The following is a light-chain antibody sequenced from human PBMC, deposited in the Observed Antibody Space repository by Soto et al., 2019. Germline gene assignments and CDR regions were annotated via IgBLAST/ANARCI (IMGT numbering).Light chain of an antibody. V-gene: IGLV2-14*01. Sequence: QSALPQPASVSGSPGQSITISCTGTSSDVGGYNYVSWYQQHPGKAPKLMIYEVSNQPSGVSNRFSGSKSGNTASLTISGLQAEDEADYYCSSYTSSSTRVFGTGTKVTVL. CDR3: SSYTSSSTRV. CDR2: EVS. CDR1: SSDVGGYNY. J-gene: IGLJ1*01.